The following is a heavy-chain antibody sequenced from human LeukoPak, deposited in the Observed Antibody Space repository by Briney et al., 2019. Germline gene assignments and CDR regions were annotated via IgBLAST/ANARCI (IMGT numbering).Heavy chain of an antibody. J-gene: IGHJ5*02. V-gene: IGHV3-66*01. D-gene: IGHD1-1*01. CDR2: IYSGGTT. Sequence: GGSLRLSCAASGFTVSSNYMSWVRQAPGKGLECVSLIYSGGTTYYADSVKGRFTISRDNYKNTVYLQMNSLRAEDTAVYYCARVGNYRFDPWGQGTLVTVSS. CDR1: GFTVSSNY. CDR3: ARVGNYRFDP.